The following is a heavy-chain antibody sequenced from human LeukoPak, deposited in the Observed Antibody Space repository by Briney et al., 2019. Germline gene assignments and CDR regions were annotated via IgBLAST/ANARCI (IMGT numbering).Heavy chain of an antibody. CDR2: IYYSGST. CDR1: GGSISSYY. J-gene: IGHJ4*02. CDR3: ARGWYDNSSGFDY. Sequence: SETLSLTCTVSGGSISSYYWSWIRQPPGKGLEWIGYIYYSGSTNYNPSLKSRVTISVDTSKNQCSLKLSSVTAADTAVYYCARGWYDNSSGFDYWGQGTLVTVSS. D-gene: IGHD1-1*01. V-gene: IGHV4-59*01.